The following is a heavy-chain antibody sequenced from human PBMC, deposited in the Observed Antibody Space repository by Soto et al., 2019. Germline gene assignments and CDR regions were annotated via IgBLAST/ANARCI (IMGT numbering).Heavy chain of an antibody. CDR2: IIPISGTA. Sequence: QVPLVQSGAEVKKPGSSVKVSCKASGGTFSSYAISWVRQAPGQGLEWMGGIIPISGTANYAQKFQGRVTITADESTSTAYMELSSLRSEDTAVYYCARSQGSSTSLEIYYYYYYGMDVWGQGTTVTVPS. CDR1: GGTFSSYA. CDR3: ARSQGSSTSLEIYYYYYYGMDV. D-gene: IGHD2-2*01. V-gene: IGHV1-69*01. J-gene: IGHJ6*02.